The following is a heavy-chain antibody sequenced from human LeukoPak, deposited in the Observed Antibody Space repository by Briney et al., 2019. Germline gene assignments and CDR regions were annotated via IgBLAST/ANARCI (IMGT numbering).Heavy chain of an antibody. CDR3: ARESFAARWD. J-gene: IGHJ4*02. CDR2: IKQDGSQK. D-gene: IGHD6-6*01. CDR1: GFTLSRYW. V-gene: IGHV3-7*01. Sequence: GGSLRLSSAASGFTLSRYWMSWVRQAPGKGVEWVANIKQDGSQKSYVDSVKGRFTISRDNANNILYLQMNSLRAEDTAVYYCARESFAARWDWGQGTLVTVSS.